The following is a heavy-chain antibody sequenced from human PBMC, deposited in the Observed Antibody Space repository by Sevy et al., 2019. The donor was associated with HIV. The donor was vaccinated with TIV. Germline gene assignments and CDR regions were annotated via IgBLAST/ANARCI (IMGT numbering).Heavy chain of an antibody. V-gene: IGHV3-11*04. CDR2: ISSSGSTI. Sequence: GGSLRLSCAASGFTFSDYYMSWIRQAPGKVLEWVAYISSSGSTIYYADSVKGRFTISRDNAKNSLYLQMNSLTAEDTAVYYCARRGYSYDYDYWGQGTLVTVSS. D-gene: IGHD5-18*01. J-gene: IGHJ4*02. CDR3: ARRGYSYDYDY. CDR1: GFTFSDYY.